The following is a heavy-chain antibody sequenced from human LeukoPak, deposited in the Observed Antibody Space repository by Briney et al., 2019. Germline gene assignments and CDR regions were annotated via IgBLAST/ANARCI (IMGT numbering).Heavy chain of an antibody. J-gene: IGHJ4*02. D-gene: IGHD3-9*01. CDR2: ISSTSSTI. V-gene: IGHV3-48*04. CDR1: GFTFSSYA. CDR3: AGYFPLSRGIDY. Sequence: GRSLRLSCAASGFTFSSYAMHWVRQAPGKGLEWVCYISSTSSTIYYADSVKGRFTISRDNAKNSLYLQMNSLRAEDTAVYYCAGYFPLSRGIDYWGQGTLVTVSS.